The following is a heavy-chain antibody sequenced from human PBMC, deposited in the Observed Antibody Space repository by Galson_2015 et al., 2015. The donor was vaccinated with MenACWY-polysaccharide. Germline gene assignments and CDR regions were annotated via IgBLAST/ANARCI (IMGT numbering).Heavy chain of an antibody. J-gene: IGHJ5*02. V-gene: IGHV3-23*01. D-gene: IGHD1-26*01. CDR2: ITDSGSST. CDR1: GFTFSSYV. Sequence: SLRLSCAVSGFTFSSYVMSWVRQAPGRGLEWVSSITDSGSSTYYVDSVKGRFTISRDNSKNTLFLQMNSLRADDTAVYYCAKGGREVDNWLDPWGQGARVPVSS. CDR3: AKGGREVDNWLDP.